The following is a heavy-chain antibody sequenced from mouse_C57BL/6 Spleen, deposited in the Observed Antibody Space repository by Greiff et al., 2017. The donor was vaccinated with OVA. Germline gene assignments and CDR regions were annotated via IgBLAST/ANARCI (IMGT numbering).Heavy chain of an antibody. CDR2: INPNNGGT. J-gene: IGHJ4*01. CDR3: ARGIYYGYDEGYYYAMDY. V-gene: IGHV1-26*01. CDR1: GYTFTDYY. D-gene: IGHD2-2*01. Sequence: EVQLQQSGPELVKPGASVKISCKASGYTFTDYYMNWVKQSHGKSLEWIGDINPNNGGTSYNQKFKGKATLTVDKSSSTAYMELRSLTSEDSAVYYCARGIYYGYDEGYYYAMDYWGQGTSVTVSS.